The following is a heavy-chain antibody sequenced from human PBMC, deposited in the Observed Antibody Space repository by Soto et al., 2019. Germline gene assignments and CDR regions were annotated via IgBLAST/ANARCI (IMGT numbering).Heavy chain of an antibody. CDR3: ARGGQWVLDAFDF. CDR1: GFIFSSYA. D-gene: IGHD1-26*01. J-gene: IGHJ3*01. V-gene: IGHV3-30-3*01. CDR2: ISYDGSDK. Sequence: QVQLVESGGGVVEPGRSPRLSCAASGFIFSSYAMHWVRQAPGKGLEWVAVISYDGSDKYYADSVKGRFTISRDNSKNTLYLQINSLRAEDTAVYYCARGGQWVLDAFDFWGQGTVVTVSS.